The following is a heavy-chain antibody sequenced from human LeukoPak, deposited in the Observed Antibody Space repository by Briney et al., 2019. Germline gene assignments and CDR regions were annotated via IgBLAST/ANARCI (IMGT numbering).Heavy chain of an antibody. J-gene: IGHJ4*02. CDR3: ATGYSSSWYFDY. D-gene: IGHD6-13*01. Sequence: GGSLRLSCAASGFSFRTYSMNWVRQAPGKGLEWVSSINSDSIWIYYADSVRGRFTISRDNTRNSLYLQMNSLRAEDTAVYYCATGYSSSWYFDYWGQGTLVTVSS. CDR1: GFSFRTYS. CDR2: INSDSIWI. V-gene: IGHV3-21*01.